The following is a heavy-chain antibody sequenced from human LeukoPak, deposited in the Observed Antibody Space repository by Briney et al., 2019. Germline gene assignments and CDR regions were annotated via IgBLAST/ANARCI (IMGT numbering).Heavy chain of an antibody. CDR1: GFTFSTSW. D-gene: IGHD3-22*01. J-gene: IGHJ4*02. V-gene: IGHV3-7*01. CDR2: INQDGSEK. Sequence: GGSLRLSCAASGFTFSTSWMSWVHQAPGKGLEWVANINQDGSEKYSVDSVEGRFTISRDNAKSSLYLQMNSLRADDTAVYYCARDRALYDSRRGYYYTEDDYWGQGTLVTVSS. CDR3: ARDRALYDSRRGYYYTEDDY.